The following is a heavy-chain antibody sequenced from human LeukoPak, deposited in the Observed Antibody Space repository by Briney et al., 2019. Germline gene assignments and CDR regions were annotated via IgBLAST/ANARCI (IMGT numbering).Heavy chain of an antibody. Sequence: SVKVSCKASEGTFSSYAISWVRQAPGQGLEWMGRIIPILGIANYAQKFQGRVTITADKSTSTAYMELGSLRSEDTAVYYCARGLGYCSSTSCYEGDNWGQGTLVTVSS. J-gene: IGHJ4*02. CDR2: IIPILGIA. CDR3: ARGLGYCSSTSCYEGDN. CDR1: EGTFSSYA. D-gene: IGHD2-2*01. V-gene: IGHV1-69*04.